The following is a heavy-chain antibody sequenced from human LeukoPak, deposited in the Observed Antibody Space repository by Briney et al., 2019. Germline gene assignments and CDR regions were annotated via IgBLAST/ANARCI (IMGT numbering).Heavy chain of an antibody. CDR1: GFTFSSYD. Sequence: GSLRLSCAASGFTFSSYDMHWVRQATGKGLEWVSAIGTAGDTYYPGSVKGRFTISRENAKNSLYLQMNSLRAGDTAVYYCARLAVVTSNPAPYYFDLWGQGTLVTVSP. V-gene: IGHV3-13*01. CDR2: IGTAGDT. D-gene: IGHD2-21*02. J-gene: IGHJ4*02. CDR3: ARLAVVTSNPAPYYFDL.